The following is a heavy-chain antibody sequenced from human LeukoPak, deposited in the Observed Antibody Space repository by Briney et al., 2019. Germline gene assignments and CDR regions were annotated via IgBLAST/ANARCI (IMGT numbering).Heavy chain of an antibody. V-gene: IGHV4-39*07. CDR1: GGSTSSSPYY. Sequence: SETLSLTCTVSGGSTSSSPYYWGWIRQPPGKGLEWIGSIYYSGTTHYSPSLESRVTISVDTSKNQFSLKLASVTAADTAIYYCAKGAGGFSYYNWFDPWGQGALVTVSS. J-gene: IGHJ5*02. D-gene: IGHD5-18*01. CDR2: IYYSGTT. CDR3: AKGAGGFSYYNWFDP.